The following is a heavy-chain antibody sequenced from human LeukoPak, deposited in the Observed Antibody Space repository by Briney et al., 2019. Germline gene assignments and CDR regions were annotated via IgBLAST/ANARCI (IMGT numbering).Heavy chain of an antibody. J-gene: IGHJ4*02. Sequence: NAGGSLRLSCAASGFTVSSNYMNWVRQAPGKGLEWVSSISSRNVNMYSADSAKGRFTISKDDAQNSVSLQMNSLRVEDTAVYYCARAREKAYYDGSANYLLFDQWGQGALVTVSS. CDR3: ARAREKAYYDGSANYLLFDQ. CDR1: GFTVSSNY. CDR2: ISSRNVNM. D-gene: IGHD3-22*01. V-gene: IGHV3-21*06.